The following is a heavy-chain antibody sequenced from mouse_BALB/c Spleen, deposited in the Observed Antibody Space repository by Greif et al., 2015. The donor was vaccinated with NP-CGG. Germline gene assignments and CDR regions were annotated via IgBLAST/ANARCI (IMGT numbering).Heavy chain of an antibody. D-gene: IGHD1-1*01. CDR2: ISYSGST. J-gene: IGHJ1*01. V-gene: IGHV3-8*02. CDR1: GDSNTSGY. Sequence: EVQLQESGPSLVKPSRTLSLTCSVTGDSNTSGYWNWIRKFPGNKLEYMGYISYSGSTYYNPSLKSRISITRDTSKNQYYLQLNSVTTEDTATYYCARIYGSSWYFDAWGAGTTVTVSS. CDR3: ARIYGSSWYFDA.